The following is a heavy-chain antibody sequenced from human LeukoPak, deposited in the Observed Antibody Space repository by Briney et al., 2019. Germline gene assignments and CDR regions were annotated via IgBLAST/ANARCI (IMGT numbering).Heavy chain of an antibody. CDR2: VSYDGTYI. CDR1: GFTFSNYG. D-gene: IGHD3-22*01. Sequence: GGSLRLSCAASGFTFSNYGMHWVRQAPGKGLEWVAAVSYDGTYIYYADSMKGRFTVSRDNSKNTLYLQVNTLRAEDTAVYYCAKDGTSFISYYYDSSGFYDCWGQGTLVTVSS. V-gene: IGHV3-30*18. J-gene: IGHJ4*02. CDR3: AKDGTSFISYYYDSSGFYDC.